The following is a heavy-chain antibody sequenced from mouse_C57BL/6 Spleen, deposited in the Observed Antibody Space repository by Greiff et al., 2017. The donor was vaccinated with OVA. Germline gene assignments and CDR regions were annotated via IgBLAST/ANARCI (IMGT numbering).Heavy chain of an antibody. D-gene: IGHD2-1*01. Sequence: QVQLQQPGTELVKPGASVKLSCKASGYNFNSYWMHWVKQRPGQGLEWIGNINPSNGGTNYNEKFQSKATLTVDKSSSTAYMQLSSLTSEDSAVYYCASTHYGNPLDYWGQGTTLTVSS. CDR2: INPSNGGT. J-gene: IGHJ2*01. CDR1: GYNFNSYW. CDR3: ASTHYGNPLDY. V-gene: IGHV1-53*01.